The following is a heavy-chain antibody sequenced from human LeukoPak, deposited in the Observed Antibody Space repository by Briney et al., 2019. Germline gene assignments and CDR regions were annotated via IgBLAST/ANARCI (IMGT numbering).Heavy chain of an antibody. D-gene: IGHD6-13*01. Sequence: SETLSLTCTVSGGSISSGGYHWSWIRQHPGKGLEWIGYIYYSGSTYYNPSLKSRVTISVDTSKNQFSLKLSSVTAADTAVYYCARESFIAAAVQAFDIWGQGTMVTVSS. V-gene: IGHV4-31*03. CDR1: GGSISSGGYH. CDR3: ARESFIAAAVQAFDI. CDR2: IYYSGST. J-gene: IGHJ3*02.